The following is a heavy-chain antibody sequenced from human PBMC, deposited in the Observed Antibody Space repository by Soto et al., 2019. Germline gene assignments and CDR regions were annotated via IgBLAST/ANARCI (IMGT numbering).Heavy chain of an antibody. J-gene: IGHJ4*02. CDR3: VSEVNRSRRLDY. CDR1: GGSFSGYY. Sequence: SETLSLTCAVYGGSFSGYYWSWIRQPPGKGLEWIGEINHSGSTNYNPSLKSRVTISVDTSKNQFSLKLSSVTAADTAVYYCVSEVNRSRRLDYWGQGTLVTVS. V-gene: IGHV4-34*01. CDR2: INHSGST.